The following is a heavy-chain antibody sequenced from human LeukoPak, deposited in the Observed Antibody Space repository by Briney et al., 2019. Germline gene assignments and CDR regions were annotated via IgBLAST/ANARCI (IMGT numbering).Heavy chain of an antibody. D-gene: IGHD6-19*01. CDR3: ARGPIAVAGTVDY. V-gene: IGHV1-69*04. CDR2: IIPILGIA. J-gene: IGHJ4*02. Sequence: ASVKLSCKASGGTFTSYAISWVRQAPGQGLEWMGRIIPILGIANYAQKFQGRVTITADKSTSTAYMELSSLRSEDTAVYYCARGPIAVAGTVDYWGQGTLVTVSS. CDR1: GGTFTSYA.